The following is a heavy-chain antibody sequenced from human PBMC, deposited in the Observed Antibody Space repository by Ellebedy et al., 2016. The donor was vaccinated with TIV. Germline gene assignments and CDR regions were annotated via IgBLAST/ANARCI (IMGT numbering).Heavy chain of an antibody. CDR2: ISGSGGST. V-gene: IGHV3-23*01. J-gene: IGHJ4*02. CDR3: AKKLGADYDSSGYYYGVGPGAGNFDY. CDR1: GFTFSSYA. Sequence: PGGSLRLSCAASGFTFSSYAMSWVRQAPGKGLEWVSAISGSGGSTYYADSVKGRFTISRDNSKNTLYLQMNSLRAEDTAVYYCAKKLGADYDSSGYYYGVGPGAGNFDYWGQGTLVTVSS. D-gene: IGHD3-22*01.